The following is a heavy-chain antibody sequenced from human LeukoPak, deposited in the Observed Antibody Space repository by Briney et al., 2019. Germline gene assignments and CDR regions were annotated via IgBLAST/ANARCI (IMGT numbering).Heavy chain of an antibody. D-gene: IGHD1-26*01. CDR1: GGSISSYY. J-gene: IGHJ4*02. CDR2: IFTSGST. V-gene: IGHV4-4*07. CDR3: ARDRDSGSSSNRYFFDY. Sequence: SETLSLTCTVSGGSISSYYWSWVRQPAGKGLEWIGRIFTSGSTNYNPSLKSRVTMSVDTSKNQFSLKLNSVTAADTAVYYCARDRDSGSSSNRYFFDYWGQGTLVTDSS.